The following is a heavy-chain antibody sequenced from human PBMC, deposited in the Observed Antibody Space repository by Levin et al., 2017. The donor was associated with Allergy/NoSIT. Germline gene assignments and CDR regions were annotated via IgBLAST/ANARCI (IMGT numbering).Heavy chain of an antibody. D-gene: IGHD3-22*01. Sequence: ASVKVSCKASGYTFTSYDINWVRQAPGQGLEWMGWMNPNNGNTHYTQKLQGRVTMTRSTSISTAYMELSSLRSDDTAVYYCATTYYYDGSDYYSDAFDIWGQGTMVTVSS. CDR3: ATTYYYDGSDYYSDAFDI. CDR2: MNPNNGNT. J-gene: IGHJ3*02. CDR1: GYTFTSYD. V-gene: IGHV1-8*01.